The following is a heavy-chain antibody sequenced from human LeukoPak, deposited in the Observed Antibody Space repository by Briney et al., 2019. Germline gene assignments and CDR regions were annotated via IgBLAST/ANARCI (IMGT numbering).Heavy chain of an antibody. CDR3: ARGPYCGVDCYHDY. Sequence: SETLSLTCAVYGGSFSGYYWSWIRQPPGKGLEWIGEINHSGSTNYNPSLKSRVTISVDTSKNQFSLKLSSVTAADTAVYYCARGPYCGVDCYHDYWGQGTLVSVSS. CDR2: INHSGST. CDR1: GGSFSGYY. J-gene: IGHJ4*02. D-gene: IGHD2-21*01. V-gene: IGHV4-34*01.